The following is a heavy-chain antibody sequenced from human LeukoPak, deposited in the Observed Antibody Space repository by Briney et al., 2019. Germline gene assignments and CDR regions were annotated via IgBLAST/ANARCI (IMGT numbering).Heavy chain of an antibody. Sequence: SETLSLTCTVSGGSISSYYWSWIRQPPGKGLEWIGYIYYSGSTNYNPSLKSRVTISVDTSKNQFSLKLSSVTAADTAVYCCARGRGWELLFDYWGQGTLVTVSS. D-gene: IGHD1-26*01. J-gene: IGHJ4*02. CDR2: IYYSGST. V-gene: IGHV4-59*01. CDR1: GGSISSYY. CDR3: ARGRGWELLFDY.